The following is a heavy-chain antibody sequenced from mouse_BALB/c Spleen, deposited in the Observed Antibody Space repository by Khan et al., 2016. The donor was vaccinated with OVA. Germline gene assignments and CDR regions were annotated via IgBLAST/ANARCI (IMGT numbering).Heavy chain of an antibody. CDR2: ISDGSNTI. J-gene: IGHJ2*01. V-gene: IGHV5-17*02. CDR3: ARTGYYYFDY. D-gene: IGHD2-3*01. CDR1: GFTFSGFG. Sequence: EVELVESGGGLVQTGGSRKLSCAASGFTFSGFGMHWVRQTPEKGLEWVAYISDGSNTIYYADTVKGRFTISRDTPKNTLFLQMTSLRSEDTAMYYCARTGYYYFDYWGQGTTLTVSS.